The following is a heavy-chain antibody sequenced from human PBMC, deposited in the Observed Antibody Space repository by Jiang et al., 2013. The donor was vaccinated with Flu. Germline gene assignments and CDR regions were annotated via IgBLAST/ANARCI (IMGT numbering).Heavy chain of an antibody. J-gene: IGHJ4*02. CDR1: GFTFGDYA. CDR3: TRDGASGYCSSTSCQSYDFWSGYYTSVWGY. CDR2: IRSKAYGGTT. D-gene: IGHD3-3*01. Sequence: VQLLESGGGLVKPGRSLRLSCTASGFTFGDYAMSWFRQAPGKGLEWVAFIRSKAYGGTTEYAASVKGRFTISRDDSKSIAYLQMNSLKTEDTAVYYCTRDGASGYCSSTSCQSYDFWSGYYTSVWGYWGQGTLVTGLL. V-gene: IGHV3-49*05.